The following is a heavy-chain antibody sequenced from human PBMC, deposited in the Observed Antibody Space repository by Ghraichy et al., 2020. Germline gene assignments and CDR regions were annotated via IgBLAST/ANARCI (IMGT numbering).Heavy chain of an antibody. Sequence: SETLSLTCTVSGGSISSYYWSWIRQPAGKGLEWIGRIYTSGSTNYNPSLKSRVTMSVDTSKNQFSLKLSSVTAADTAVYYCARVEWLRNPYWYFDLWGRGTLVTVSS. D-gene: IGHD5-12*01. J-gene: IGHJ2*01. V-gene: IGHV4-4*07. CDR2: IYTSGST. CDR1: GGSISSYY. CDR3: ARVEWLRNPYWYFDL.